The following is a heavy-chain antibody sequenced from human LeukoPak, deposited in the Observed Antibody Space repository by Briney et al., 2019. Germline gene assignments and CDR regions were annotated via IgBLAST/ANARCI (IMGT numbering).Heavy chain of an antibody. CDR2: INPHSGVT. J-gene: IGHJ4*01. V-gene: IGHV1-2*02. Sequence: VASVKVSCKASGYTFTGYYMHWMRQAPGHGLEWMGWINPHSGVTNYAQTFQGRVTMTRDTSISTAYMDLSGLRSDDTAVYYCAREFDDGSPRFDYWGHGTLLTVSS. CDR3: AREFDDGSPRFDY. D-gene: IGHD1-1*01. CDR1: GYTFTGYY.